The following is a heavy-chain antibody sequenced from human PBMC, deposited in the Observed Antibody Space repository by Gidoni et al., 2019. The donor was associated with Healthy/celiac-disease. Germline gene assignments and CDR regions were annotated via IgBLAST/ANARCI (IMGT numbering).Heavy chain of an antibody. CDR2: INPSGGST. D-gene: IGHD6-19*01. CDR3: ARGAHSSGWYPRSYYFDY. CDR1: GYTFTSYY. J-gene: IGHJ4*02. V-gene: IGHV1-46*01. Sequence: QVQLVQSGAEVKKPGASVKVSCKASGYTFTSYYMHWVRQAPGQGLEWMGIINPSGGSTSYAQKFQGRVTMTRDTSTSTVYMELSSLRSEDTAVYYCARGAHSSGWYPRSYYFDYWGQGTLVTVSS.